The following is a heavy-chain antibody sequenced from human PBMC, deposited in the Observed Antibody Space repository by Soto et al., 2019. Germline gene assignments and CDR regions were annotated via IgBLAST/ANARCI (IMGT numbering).Heavy chain of an antibody. J-gene: IGHJ5*02. V-gene: IGHV3-7*03. CDR2: IKQDGSEK. D-gene: IGHD3-3*01. Sequence: VGSLRLSFVASGFTLSSYWMSWVRQAPGKGLEWVANIKQDGSEKYYVDSVKGRFTISRDNAKNSLYLQMNSLRAEDTAVYYCARFYSTQIFGVIIIPGWFDPWGQGTPVTVSS. CDR3: ARFYSTQIFGVIIIPGWFDP. CDR1: GFTLSSYW.